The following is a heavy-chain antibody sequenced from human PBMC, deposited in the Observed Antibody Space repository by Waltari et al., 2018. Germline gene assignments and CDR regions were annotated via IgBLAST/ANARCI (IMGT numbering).Heavy chain of an antibody. CDR2: INHSGST. V-gene: IGHV4-34*01. CDR3: ARHGEDIVLMVYAPFDY. J-gene: IGHJ4*02. CDR1: GGSFSGYY. Sequence: QVQLQPWGAGLLKPSETLSLTCAVSGGSFSGYYWSWTRQPPGKGLEWIGEINHSGSTNYNPSLKSRVTISVDTSKNQFSLKLSSVTAADTAVYYCARHGEDIVLMVYAPFDYWGQGTLVTVSS. D-gene: IGHD2-8*01.